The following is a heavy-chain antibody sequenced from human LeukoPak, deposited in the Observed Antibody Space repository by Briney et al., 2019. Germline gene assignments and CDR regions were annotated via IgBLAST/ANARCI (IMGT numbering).Heavy chain of an antibody. Sequence: PSQTLSLTCTVSGGSISSGGYYWSWIRQHPGKGLEWIGYIYYSGSTYYNPSLKSRVTMSVDTSKNQFSLKLSSMTAADTAVYYCARENSSSSRAFDYWGQGTLVTVSS. D-gene: IGHD6-6*01. J-gene: IGHJ4*02. CDR1: GGSISSGGYY. CDR3: ARENSSSSRAFDY. V-gene: IGHV4-31*03. CDR2: IYYSGST.